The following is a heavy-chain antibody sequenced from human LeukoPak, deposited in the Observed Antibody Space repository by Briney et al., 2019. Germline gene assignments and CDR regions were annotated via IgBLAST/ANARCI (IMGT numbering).Heavy chain of an antibody. D-gene: IGHD2-2*01. V-gene: IGHV7-4-1*02. CDR2: IYTNTGNP. Sequence: ASVTVSCKASGYTFTSYAMNWVRQAPGQGLEWMGWIYTNTGNPTYAQGFTGGFVFSLDTSISTTYLQISSLEAEDTAGYYCARGAITVYQLLHYWGQGTLVTDSS. J-gene: IGHJ4*02. CDR1: GYTFTSYA. CDR3: ARGAITVYQLLHY.